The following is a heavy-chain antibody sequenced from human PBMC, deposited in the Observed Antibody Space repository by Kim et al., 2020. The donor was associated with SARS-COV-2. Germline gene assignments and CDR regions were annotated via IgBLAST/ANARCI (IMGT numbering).Heavy chain of an antibody. J-gene: IGHJ4*02. Sequence: YVDSVKGRFTISRDNARDSLYLQMNSLRAEDTAVYYCAALDTAMIVSPGYWGQGTLVTVSS. D-gene: IGHD5-18*01. CDR3: AALDTAMIVSPGY. V-gene: IGHV3-7*01.